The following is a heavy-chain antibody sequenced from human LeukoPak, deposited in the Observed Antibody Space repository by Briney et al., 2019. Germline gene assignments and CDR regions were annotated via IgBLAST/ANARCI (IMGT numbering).Heavy chain of an antibody. CDR1: GFNLSNYG. Sequence: GGSLRLSCVVSGFNLSNYGMNWVRQAPGKGLEWVSSISRGSIHIYYGDSVKGRFTISRDNAKNSLYLQVDSLRAEDTAVYYCARVPDFWSGYYVDHWGQGTLVTVSS. V-gene: IGHV3-21*01. D-gene: IGHD3-3*01. J-gene: IGHJ4*02. CDR2: ISRGSIHI. CDR3: ARVPDFWSGYYVDH.